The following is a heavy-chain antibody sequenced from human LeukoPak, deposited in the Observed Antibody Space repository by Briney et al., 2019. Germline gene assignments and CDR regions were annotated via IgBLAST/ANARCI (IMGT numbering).Heavy chain of an antibody. CDR1: RYTFTSYD. CDR3: ARGLRNWFAP. J-gene: IGHJ5*02. V-gene: IGHV1-8*02. CDR2: MKPNSGNT. Sequence: ASVKVSCKASRYTFTSYDINWVRQATGQEREWMGWMKPNSGNTGYPKKFQGRVTMTSKTSSSTAYMELSSLRSEEKAVYYCARGLRNWFAPWGQGTLVTVS.